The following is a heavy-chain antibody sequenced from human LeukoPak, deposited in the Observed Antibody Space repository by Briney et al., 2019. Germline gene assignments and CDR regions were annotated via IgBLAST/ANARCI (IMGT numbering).Heavy chain of an antibody. Sequence: PGGSLRLYCAASGFTFSSYAMSWVRQAPGKGLEWVSAISGSGGSTYYADSVKGRFTISRDNSKNTLYLQMNSLRAEDTAVYYCAKDGEYYGSGSYSDYWGQGTLVTVSS. J-gene: IGHJ4*02. CDR1: GFTFSSYA. D-gene: IGHD3-10*01. CDR2: ISGSGGST. V-gene: IGHV3-23*01. CDR3: AKDGEYYGSGSYSDY.